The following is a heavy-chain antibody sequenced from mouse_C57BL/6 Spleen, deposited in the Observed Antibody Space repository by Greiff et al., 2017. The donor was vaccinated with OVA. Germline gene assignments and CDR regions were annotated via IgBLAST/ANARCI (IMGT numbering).Heavy chain of an antibody. V-gene: IGHV5-9*01. CDR2: ISGGGGNT. D-gene: IGHD2-3*01. CDR1: GFTFSSYT. J-gene: IGHJ3*01. CDR3: ARRDRWLRAY. Sequence: DVMLVESGGGLVKPGGSLKLSCAASGFTFSSYTMSWVRQTPEKRLEWVATISGGGGNTYYPDSVKGRFTISRDNAKNTLYLQMSSLRSEDTALYYCARRDRWLRAYWGQGTLVTVSA.